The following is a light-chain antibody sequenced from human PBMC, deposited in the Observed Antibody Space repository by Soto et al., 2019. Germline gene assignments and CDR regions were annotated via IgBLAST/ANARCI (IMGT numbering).Light chain of an antibody. Sequence: DIQMTQAPDSLSASVGDRVTITYWASQSISHYLNCYQQKPGEAPKHLIYAASSSHGGLPSRLSGTQSGTDFTLTLSSLQPEDFGTYCSQQSYSRLFTFGGGTNWEIK. CDR1: QSISHY. J-gene: IGKJ4*01. V-gene: IGKV1-39*01. CDR3: QQSYSRLFT. CDR2: AAS.